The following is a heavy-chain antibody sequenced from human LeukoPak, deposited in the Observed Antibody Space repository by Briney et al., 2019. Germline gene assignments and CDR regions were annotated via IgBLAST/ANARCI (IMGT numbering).Heavy chain of an antibody. D-gene: IGHD1-26*01. CDR3: AKDASYSAGWYFDY. CDR2: ISGSGSGT. J-gene: IGHJ4*01. Sequence: PGGSLRLSCAASGFTFSSYAMSWVRQAPGKGLEWVSGISGSGSGTDYADSVRGRFTISRDNSKNALYLQMNSLRAEGTAVYYCAKDASYSAGWYFDYWGHGTLVTVSS. CDR1: GFTFSSYA. V-gene: IGHV3-23*01.